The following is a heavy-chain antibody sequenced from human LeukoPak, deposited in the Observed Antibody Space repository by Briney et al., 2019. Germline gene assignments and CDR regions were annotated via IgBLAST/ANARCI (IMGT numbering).Heavy chain of an antibody. V-gene: IGHV3-64*04. Sequence: GSLRLSCSASGFTFSSYAMHWVRQAPGKGLEYVSAISSNGGSTYYADSVKGRFTISRDNAKNTLFLQMNSLSPEDTAVYYCARDRSIEDAFDIWGQGTMVTVSS. D-gene: IGHD3-3*02. CDR1: GFTFSSYA. CDR2: ISSNGGST. CDR3: ARDRSIEDAFDI. J-gene: IGHJ3*02.